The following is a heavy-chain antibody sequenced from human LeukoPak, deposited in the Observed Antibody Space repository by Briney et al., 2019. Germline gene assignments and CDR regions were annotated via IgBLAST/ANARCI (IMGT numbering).Heavy chain of an antibody. CDR3: AGLHCSGGSCYSHNYYYYYMDV. CDR1: GGSISISSHY. D-gene: IGHD2-15*01. J-gene: IGHJ6*03. CDR2: IYYSGST. Sequence: SETLSLTCTVSGGSISISSHYWGWIRQPPGKGLEWIGSIYYSGSTYYNASLKSRVTISVDTSKNQFSLKLTSVTAADTAVYYCAGLHCSGGSCYSHNYYYYYMDVWGEGTTVTVSS. V-gene: IGHV4-39*01.